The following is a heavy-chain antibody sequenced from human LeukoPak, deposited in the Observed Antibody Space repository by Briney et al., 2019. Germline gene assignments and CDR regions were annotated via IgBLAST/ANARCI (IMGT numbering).Heavy chain of an antibody. D-gene: IGHD1-20*01. J-gene: IGHJ4*02. CDR2: IYHTGSA. CDR1: GYSISRVYF. V-gene: IGHV4-38-2*01. CDR3: ARAGSIITRAIDY. Sequence: SETLSLTCGVSGYSISRVYFWAWVRHSPGKGLEWIATIYHTGSAYYNPSLESRVTISADTSKNEFSLNLKSVTAADTAVYFCARAGSIITRAIDYWGQGTLVTVSS.